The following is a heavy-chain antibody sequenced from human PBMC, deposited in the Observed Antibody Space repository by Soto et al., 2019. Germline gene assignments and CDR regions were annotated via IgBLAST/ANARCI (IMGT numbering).Heavy chain of an antibody. CDR3: ARTLSITMVRGNMDV. Sequence: SSETLSLTCTVSGGAINSYYWTWIRQPAGKGLEWIGRIYSSGSTNYNPSLKSRVTISVDTSKNQFSLKLSSVTAADTAVYYCARTLSITMVRGNMDVWGQGTTVTVSS. V-gene: IGHV4-4*07. J-gene: IGHJ6*02. CDR1: GGAINSYY. D-gene: IGHD3-10*01. CDR2: IYSSGST.